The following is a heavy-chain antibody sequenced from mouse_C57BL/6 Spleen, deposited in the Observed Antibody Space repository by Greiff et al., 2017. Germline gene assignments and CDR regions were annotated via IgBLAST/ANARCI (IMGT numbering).Heavy chain of an antibody. D-gene: IGHD1-1*01. CDR1: GYTFTDYE. V-gene: IGHV1-15*01. CDR3: TRQSSDYYGSRDYYAMDY. J-gene: IGHJ4*01. CDR2: IDPETGGT. Sequence: QVQLQQSGAELVRPGASVTLSCKASGYTFTDYEMHWVKQTPVHGLEWIGAIDPETGGTAYNQKFKGKAILTADKSSSTAYMELRILTSEDSAVYYCTRQSSDYYGSRDYYAMDYWGQGTSVTVSS.